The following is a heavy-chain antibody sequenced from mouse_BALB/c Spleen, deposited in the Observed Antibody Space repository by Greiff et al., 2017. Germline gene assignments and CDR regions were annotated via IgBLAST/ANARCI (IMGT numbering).Heavy chain of an antibody. CDR2: ISSGGSYT. Sequence: EVKLMESGGGLVKPGGSLKLSCAASGFTFSSYTMSWVRQTPDKRLEWVATISSGGSYTYYPDSVKGRFTISRDNAKNTLYLQMSSLKSEDTAMYYCARHYYYGSSLYWYFDVWGAGTTVTVSS. CDR1: GFTFSSYT. D-gene: IGHD1-1*01. J-gene: IGHJ1*01. CDR3: ARHYYYGSSLYWYFDV. V-gene: IGHV5-6*03.